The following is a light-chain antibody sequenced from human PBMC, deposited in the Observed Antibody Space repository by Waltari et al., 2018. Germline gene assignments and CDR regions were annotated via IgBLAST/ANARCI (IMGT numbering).Light chain of an antibody. CDR2: GPD. CDR3: HSRETFSTRL. CDR1: SLRRYY. J-gene: IGLJ2*01. V-gene: IGLV3-19*01. Sequence: SSDLTQDPSLSVALGQTVRITCQGDSLRRYYASWYQQRPGQAPILALYGPDNRPSVSQDRFAGSTSGNTASLTITGAQAEDEADYYCHSRETFSTRLFGGGTRLTV.